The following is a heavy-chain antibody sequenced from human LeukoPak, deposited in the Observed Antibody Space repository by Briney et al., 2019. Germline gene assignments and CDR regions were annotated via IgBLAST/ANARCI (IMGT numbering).Heavy chain of an antibody. CDR1: GFTFSNYN. CDR3: ARAGDYGEH. D-gene: IGHD4-17*01. V-gene: IGHV3-23*01. Sequence: GWSLRLSCVASGFTFSNYNMAWVRQAPGKGLEWVSAIGGNDGRTPYAASVRGRIHISRDNSQNTMYLQLNSLRAEVTAVYFCARAGDYGEHWGQGTLVTVSS. CDR2: IGGNDGRT. J-gene: IGHJ4*02.